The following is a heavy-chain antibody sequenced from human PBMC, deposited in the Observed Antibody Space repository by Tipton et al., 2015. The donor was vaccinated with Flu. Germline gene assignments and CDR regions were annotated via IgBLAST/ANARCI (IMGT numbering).Heavy chain of an antibody. CDR3: ARDFESVLGGHEGLDL. J-gene: IGHJ3*01. Sequence: RSLRLSCAASGFGFSSYGMHWVRQAPGKGLEWVAIIWYDGSNKYYADSVKGRFTISRDNSKNTVYLQMNSLRAEDTGVYFCARDFESVLGGHEGLDLWGQGTMLTVSS. CDR1: GFGFSSYG. CDR2: IWYDGSNK. D-gene: IGHD4-23*01. V-gene: IGHV3-33*01.